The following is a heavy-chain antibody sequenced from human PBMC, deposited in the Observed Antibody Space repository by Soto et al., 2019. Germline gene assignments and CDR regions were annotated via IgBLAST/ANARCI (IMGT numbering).Heavy chain of an antibody. CDR1: GFTFTNYG. CDR3: ARDSIRVPADFDY. CDR2: IWSDGNNR. J-gene: IGHJ4*02. Sequence: GGSLRLSCAASGFTFTNYGFHWVRQAPGKGLEWVAAIWSDGNNRYNGGAVEGRFTISKDNSKNMLYLQMNDLRVEDTALYYCARDSIRVPADFDYWGQGTLVTVSS. V-gene: IGHV3-33*01. D-gene: IGHD1-20*01.